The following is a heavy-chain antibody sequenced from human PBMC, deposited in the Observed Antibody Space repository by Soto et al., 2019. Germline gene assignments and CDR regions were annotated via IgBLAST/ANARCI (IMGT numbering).Heavy chain of an antibody. J-gene: IGHJ4*02. CDR2: ISSGSGDNT. V-gene: IGHV3-23*01. CDR3: AKLFTIFGVVILSPDVDH. Sequence: EVQLLESGGGFVQPGGSLRLSCAASGFSFSNHAMSWVRQAPGKGLEWVSGISSGSGDNTYYAASVKGRFTISRDNSKSNLYLQMNNLRVEDTAHYFCAKLFTIFGVVILSPDVDHWGQGTLVIVSS. D-gene: IGHD3-3*01. CDR1: GFSFSNHA.